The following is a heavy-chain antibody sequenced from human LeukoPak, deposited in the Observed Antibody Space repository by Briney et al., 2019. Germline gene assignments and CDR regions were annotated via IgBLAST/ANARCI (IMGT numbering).Heavy chain of an antibody. CDR2: IYSGGST. Sequence: GGSLRLSCAASGFTVSSNYMSWVRQAPGKGLEWVSVIYSGGSTYYADSVKGRFTISRDNSKNTLYLQMNSLRAEDTAVYYCAKGGQQYDILTGYPDWGQGTLVTVSS. V-gene: IGHV3-53*01. D-gene: IGHD3-9*01. J-gene: IGHJ4*02. CDR3: AKGGQQYDILTGYPD. CDR1: GFTVSSNY.